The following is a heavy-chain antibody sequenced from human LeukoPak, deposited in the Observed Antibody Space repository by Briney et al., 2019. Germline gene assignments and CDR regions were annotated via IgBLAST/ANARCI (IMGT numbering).Heavy chain of an antibody. Sequence: SETLSLTCAVYGGSFSGYYWSWIRQPPGKGLEWIGEINHSGSTNYNPSLKSRVTISVDKSKNQFSLKLSSVTAADTAVYYCARGLAYDSSGYYISWGQGTLVTVSS. V-gene: IGHV4-34*01. D-gene: IGHD3-22*01. CDR3: ARGLAYDSSGYYIS. CDR1: GGSFSGYY. CDR2: INHSGST. J-gene: IGHJ4*02.